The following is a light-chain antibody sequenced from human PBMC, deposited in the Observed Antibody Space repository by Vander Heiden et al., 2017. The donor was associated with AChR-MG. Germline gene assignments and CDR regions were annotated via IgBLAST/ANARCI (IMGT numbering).Light chain of an antibody. CDR1: QSVSSN. J-gene: IGKJ3*01. CDR3: QQYNNWPFT. CDR2: GAA. Sequence: EIVMTQSPATLSVSPGERATLPCRASQSVSSNLAWYQQKPGQAPRLLIYGAATRATGIAARFSGSGSGTEFTLTISSLQSEDFAVYYCQQYNNWPFTFGPGTKVDIK. V-gene: IGKV3-15*01.